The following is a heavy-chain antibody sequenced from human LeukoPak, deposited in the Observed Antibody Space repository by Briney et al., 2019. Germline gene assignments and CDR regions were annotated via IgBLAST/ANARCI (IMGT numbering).Heavy chain of an antibody. CDR1: GFTFSGYA. CDR2: INASGGST. Sequence: GGSLRLSCAASGFTFSGYAMNWVRQAPGKGLEWVSSINASGGSTYYADSVKGRFTISRDNAKTSLYLQMNSLRAEDTAVYYCAKGDWYSSGWPGYWGQGTLVTVSS. V-gene: IGHV3-23*01. D-gene: IGHD6-19*01. CDR3: AKGDWYSSGWPGY. J-gene: IGHJ4*02.